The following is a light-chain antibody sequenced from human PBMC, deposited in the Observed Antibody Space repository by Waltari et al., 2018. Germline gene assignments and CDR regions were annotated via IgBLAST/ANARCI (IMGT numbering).Light chain of an antibody. J-gene: IGLJ2*01. Sequence: QSGLTHPPSAAGAPGQRVTTSCTGSSSNIGTGSDVHRYKVLPRTTPTIVIHGNSNRASGVADRFSGSKSGTAASLAITGLQAEDEADYYCQSYDSSLTASLFGGGTKLTVL. V-gene: IGLV1-40*01. CDR1: SSNIGTGSD. CDR2: GNS. CDR3: QSYDSSLTASL.